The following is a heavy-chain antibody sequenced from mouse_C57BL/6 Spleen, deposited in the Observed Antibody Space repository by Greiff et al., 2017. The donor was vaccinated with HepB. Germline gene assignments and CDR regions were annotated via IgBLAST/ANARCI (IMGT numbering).Heavy chain of an antibody. CDR1: GYAFSSYW. J-gene: IGHJ1*03. Sequence: QVQLQQSGAELVKPGASVKISCKASGYAFSSYWMNWVKQRPGKGLEWIGQIYPGDGDTNYNGKFKGKATLTADKSSSTAYMQLSSLTSEDSAVYFCAVKGRTGTGYFDVWGTGTTVTVSS. CDR3: AVKGRTGTGYFDV. D-gene: IGHD4-1*01. CDR2: IYPGDGDT. V-gene: IGHV1-80*01.